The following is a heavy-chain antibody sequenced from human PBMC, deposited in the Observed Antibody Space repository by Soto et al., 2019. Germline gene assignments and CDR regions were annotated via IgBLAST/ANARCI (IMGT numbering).Heavy chain of an antibody. Sequence: PGESLKISCKGSGYSFTSYWINWVRQLPGKGLEWMVRIDPSDSYTNYSPSFQGHVTISADKSINTAYLQWSSLEASDTAMYYCARASSTGAYGIDIWGQGTMVTVSS. CDR3: ARASSTGAYGIDI. J-gene: IGHJ3*02. D-gene: IGHD3-10*01. CDR2: IDPSDSYT. CDR1: GYSFTSYW. V-gene: IGHV5-10-1*01.